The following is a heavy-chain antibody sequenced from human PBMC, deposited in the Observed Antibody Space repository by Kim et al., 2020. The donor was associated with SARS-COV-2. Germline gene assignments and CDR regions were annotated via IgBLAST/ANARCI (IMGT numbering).Heavy chain of an antibody. J-gene: IGHJ3*02. D-gene: IGHD5-12*01. V-gene: IGHV3-11*05. Sequence: KGRFTISRDNAKNSLYLQMNSRIAEDTAVYYCARVRSNRGYSGYCDAFDIWCQGTMVTVSS. CDR3: ARVRSNRGYSGYCDAFDI.